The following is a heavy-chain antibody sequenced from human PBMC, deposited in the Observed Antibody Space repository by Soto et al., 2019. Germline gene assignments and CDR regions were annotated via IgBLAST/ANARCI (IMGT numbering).Heavy chain of an antibody. J-gene: IGHJ6*03. CDR2: IYPGDSGT. CDR3: ARHVNRYDFSYYYYMDV. V-gene: IGHV5-51*01. CDR1: GYSFTSYW. Sequence: GESLKISCKGSGYSFTSYWIGWVRQMPGKGLEWMGIIYPGDSGTRYNTSFHGHVTSTADKSISTAYLQWSSLKASDTSMYYCARHVNRYDFSYYYYMDVWGKGTTVTVSS. D-gene: IGHD3-3*01.